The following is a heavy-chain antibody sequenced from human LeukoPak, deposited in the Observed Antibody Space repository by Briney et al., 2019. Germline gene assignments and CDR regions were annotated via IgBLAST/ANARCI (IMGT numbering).Heavy chain of an antibody. Sequence: GGSLRLSCAASGFTFSSHAMSWVRQAPGKGLEWVSAISGSGGSTYYADSVKGRFTISRDNSKNTLYLQMNSLRAEDTAVYYCAKDLGVAGNWYFDLWGRGTLVTVSS. CDR1: GFTFSSHA. V-gene: IGHV3-23*01. CDR2: ISGSGGST. D-gene: IGHD6-19*01. CDR3: AKDLGVAGNWYFDL. J-gene: IGHJ2*01.